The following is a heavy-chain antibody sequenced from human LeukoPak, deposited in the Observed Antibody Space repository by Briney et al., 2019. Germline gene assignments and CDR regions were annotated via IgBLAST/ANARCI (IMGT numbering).Heavy chain of an antibody. D-gene: IGHD6-19*01. J-gene: IGHJ5*02. Sequence: SETLSLTRAVYGGSFSGYHWKWVRQPPGTGLEWVGEINNRGTTTYNPPPTSRVTMSVDTSKKQFSLNLSSVAAAGAAVYYCAREFPDVSGWYAAGFDPWGQGTLVTVSS. CDR3: AREFPDVSGWYAAGFDP. V-gene: IGHV4-34*01. CDR2: INNRGTT. CDR1: GGSFSGYH.